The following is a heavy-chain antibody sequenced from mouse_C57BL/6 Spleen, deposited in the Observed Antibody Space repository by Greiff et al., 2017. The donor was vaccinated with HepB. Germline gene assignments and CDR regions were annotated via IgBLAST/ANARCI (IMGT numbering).Heavy chain of an antibody. V-gene: IGHV1-64*01. Sequence: VQLQQSGAELVKPGASVKLSCKASGYTFTSYWMHWVKQRPGQGLEWIGMIHPNSGSTNYNEKFKSKATLTVDKSSSTAYMQLSSLTSEDSAVYYCASSWDGYYRDYWGQGTTLTVSS. J-gene: IGHJ2*01. CDR3: ASSWDGYYRDY. D-gene: IGHD2-3*01. CDR2: IHPNSGST. CDR1: GYTFTSYW.